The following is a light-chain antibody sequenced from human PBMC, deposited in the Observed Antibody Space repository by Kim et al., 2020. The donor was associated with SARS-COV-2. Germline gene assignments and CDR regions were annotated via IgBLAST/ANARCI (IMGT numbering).Light chain of an antibody. J-gene: IGLJ1*01. CDR1: SNDIGAYNY. CDR2: DVN. V-gene: IGLV2-14*03. Sequence: QSALTQPASVSGSPGQSITISCTGTSNDIGAYNYVSWHQQHPGKAPKLTIYDVNNRPSGVSNRFSGSKSGNTASLTISGLQAEDEAVYCCSSYTSGNTCVFGAGTKVTVL. CDR3: SSYTSGNTCV.